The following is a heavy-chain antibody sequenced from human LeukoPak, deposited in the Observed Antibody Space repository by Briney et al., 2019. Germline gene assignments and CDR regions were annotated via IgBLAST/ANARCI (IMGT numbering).Heavy chain of an antibody. CDR3: ARDEGLRGIDY. Sequence: PSGTLSLTCAVSGDSISSTNWWSWVRQPPGKGLEWIGEIYHSGSTNYNVSLKSRVTISVDKSNNQFSLKLTSVTAADTAVYYCARDEGLRGIDYWGQGTLVTVSS. CDR2: IYHSGST. CDR1: GDSISSTNW. D-gene: IGHD5/OR15-5a*01. J-gene: IGHJ4*02. V-gene: IGHV4-4*02.